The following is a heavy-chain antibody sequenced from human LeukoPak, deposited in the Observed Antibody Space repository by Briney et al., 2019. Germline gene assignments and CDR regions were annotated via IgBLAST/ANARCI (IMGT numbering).Heavy chain of an antibody. CDR1: GYTFTGYY. CDR2: INPNSGGT. J-gene: IGHJ4*02. V-gene: IGHV1-2*02. CDR3: ARDQGARYSYGYVPEGMVDY. D-gene: IGHD5-18*01. Sequence: GASVKVSCKASGYTFTGYYMHWVRQAPGQGLEWMGWINPNSGGTNYAQKFQGRVTMTRDTSISTAYMELSRLRSDDTAVYYCARDQGARYSYGYVPEGMVDYWGQGTLVTVSS.